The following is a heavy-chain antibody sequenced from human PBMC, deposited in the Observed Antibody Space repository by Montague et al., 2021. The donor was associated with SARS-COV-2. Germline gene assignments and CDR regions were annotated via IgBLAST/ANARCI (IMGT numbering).Heavy chain of an antibody. D-gene: IGHD4-23*01. CDR2: SYYSGTT. CDR3: AGGGGNPADHYYDGMDV. CDR1: GGPISSNY. Sequence: SETLSLTCTVSGGPISSNYWNWTRQPPGQGLGLIGYSYYSGTTNCNPSLKIRVTMSVDTSKNQFSLKLNSVTAADTAAYYCAGGGGNPADHYYDGMDVWGPGTMVTVSS. J-gene: IGHJ6*02. V-gene: IGHV4-59*01.